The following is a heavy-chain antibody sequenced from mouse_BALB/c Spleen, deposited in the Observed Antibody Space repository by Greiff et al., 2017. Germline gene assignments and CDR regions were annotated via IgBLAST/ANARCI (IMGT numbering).Heavy chain of an antibody. CDR1: GYSFTDYY. CDR3: ARRDLYYGNWYFDV. J-gene: IGHJ1*01. CDR2: INPSTGGT. Sequence: VQLQQSGPELVKTGASVKISCKASGYSFTDYYMHWVKQSPEKSFEWIGEINPSTGGTSYNQKFKGKATLTVDKSSSTAYMQLKSLTSEDSAVYYCARRDLYYGNWYFDVWGAGTTVTVSS. V-gene: IGHV1-42*01. D-gene: IGHD2-1*01.